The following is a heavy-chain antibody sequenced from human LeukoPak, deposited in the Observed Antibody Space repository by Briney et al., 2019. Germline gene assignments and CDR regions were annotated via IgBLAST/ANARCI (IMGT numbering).Heavy chain of an antibody. J-gene: IGHJ2*01. CDR3: ARERAYGWEPLPRYFDL. Sequence: SETLSLTCTVSGGSLSSYYWSWIRQPAGKGLEWIGRIYTSGGINYNPSLKSRVTMSGDTSKKQFSLKLTSVTAADTAVYYCARERAYGWEPLPRYFDLWGRGTLVTVSS. D-gene: IGHD1-26*01. V-gene: IGHV4-4*07. CDR1: GGSLSSYY. CDR2: IYTSGGI.